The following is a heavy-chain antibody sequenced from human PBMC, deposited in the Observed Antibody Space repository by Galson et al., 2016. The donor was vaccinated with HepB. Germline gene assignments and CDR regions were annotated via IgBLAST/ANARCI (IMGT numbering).Heavy chain of an antibody. CDR1: GFRFSSYS. V-gene: IGHV3-48*03. Sequence: SLRLSCAASGFRFSSYSMNWVRQAPGKGLEWISYISTSSETISYADSVKGRFTISRDNARSSVSLLMNSLRVEDTAVYYCAKAGVYNWNDVDLEYWGPGTLDTVSS. D-gene: IGHD1-1*01. CDR2: ISTSSETI. CDR3: AKAGVYNWNDVDLEY. J-gene: IGHJ4*02.